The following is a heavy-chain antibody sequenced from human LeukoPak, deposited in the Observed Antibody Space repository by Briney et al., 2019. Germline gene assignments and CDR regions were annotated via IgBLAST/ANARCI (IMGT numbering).Heavy chain of an antibody. CDR3: ARVGYYDSSGAQAFDI. J-gene: IGHJ3*02. CDR1: GFTFSSYW. V-gene: IGHV3-74*01. D-gene: IGHD3-22*01. Sequence: GGSLRLSCAASGFTFSSYWMHWVRQAPGKGLGWVSRINSDGSSTSYADSVKGRFTISRDNAKNTLYLQMNSLRAEDTAVYYCARVGYYDSSGAQAFDIWGQGTMVTVSS. CDR2: INSDGSST.